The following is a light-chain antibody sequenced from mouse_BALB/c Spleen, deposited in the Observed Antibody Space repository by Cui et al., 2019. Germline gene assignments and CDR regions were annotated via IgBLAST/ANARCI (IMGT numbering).Light chain of an antibody. V-gene: IGKV4-58*01. Sequence: ENVLTQSPAIMAASLGQKVTMTCSASSSVSSSYLHWYQQKSGASPKPLIHRTSNLASGVPARFSGSGSGTSCSLTISSVEAEDDATYYCQQWSGYPFTFGAGTKLELK. CDR1: SSVSSSY. J-gene: IGKJ5*01. CDR3: QQWSGYPFT. CDR2: RTS.